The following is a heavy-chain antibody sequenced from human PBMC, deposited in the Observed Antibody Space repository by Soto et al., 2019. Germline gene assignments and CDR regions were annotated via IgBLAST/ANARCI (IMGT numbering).Heavy chain of an antibody. J-gene: IGHJ6*02. CDR1: DGSISSSSYY. Sequence: ETLSLTCTVSDGSISSSSYYWGWIRQPPGKGMKWIGSIYYSGSTYYNKSLKRRFTKSVDTSKNQLYKKLSSVTAAYTAVYYCARLIVDTAINYYGMDVWGQGTTV. V-gene: IGHV4-39*01. D-gene: IGHD5-18*01. CDR2: IYYSGST. CDR3: ARLIVDTAINYYGMDV.